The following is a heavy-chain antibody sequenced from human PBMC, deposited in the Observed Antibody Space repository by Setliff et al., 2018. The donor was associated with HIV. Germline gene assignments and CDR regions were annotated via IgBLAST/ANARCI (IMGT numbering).Heavy chain of an antibody. CDR2: IYPGDSDP. V-gene: IGHV5-51*01. CDR3: ARRMRYYDSSGYYGHYFDS. CDR1: GYSFTNYW. J-gene: IGHJ4*02. Sequence: GESLKISCQASGYSFTNYWIGWVRQMPGKGLEWMGIIYPGDSDPRYSPSFQGQVTISADKSISTAYLQWSSLKASDTAMYYCARRMRYYDSSGYYGHYFDSWGQGTLVTVSS. D-gene: IGHD3-22*01.